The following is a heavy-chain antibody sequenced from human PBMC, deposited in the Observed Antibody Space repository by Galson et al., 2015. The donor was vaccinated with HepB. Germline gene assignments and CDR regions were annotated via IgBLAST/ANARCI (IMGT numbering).Heavy chain of an antibody. CDR1: GFILSSSA. Sequence: SVKVSCKASGFILSSSAMQWVRQARGQRLEWIGWIVVGSGNTNSAQQFPERVTITRDMSTNTPYMELSSLRSEDTAVYYCATDSSPYYYDTSGNFGYFDLWGRGTLVTVSS. V-gene: IGHV1-58*02. J-gene: IGHJ2*01. CDR3: ATDSSPYYYDTSGNFGYFDL. CDR2: IVVGSGNT. D-gene: IGHD3-22*01.